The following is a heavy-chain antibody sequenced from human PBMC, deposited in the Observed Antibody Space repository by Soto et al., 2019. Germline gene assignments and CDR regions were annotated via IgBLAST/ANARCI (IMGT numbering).Heavy chain of an antibody. Sequence: GGSLRLSCAASGFTFSRHWMHWVRQAPGKGLVWVSRIKTDGTSTSYADSVKGRFAISRDNAKNTLGLQMNSLTAEDTAVYYCARDMRAVPWYGGVSSAFDIWGQGTVVTVSS. CDR2: IKTDGTST. J-gene: IGHJ3*02. CDR3: ARDMRAVPWYGGVSSAFDI. D-gene: IGHD3-10*01. CDR1: GFTFSRHW. V-gene: IGHV3-74*01.